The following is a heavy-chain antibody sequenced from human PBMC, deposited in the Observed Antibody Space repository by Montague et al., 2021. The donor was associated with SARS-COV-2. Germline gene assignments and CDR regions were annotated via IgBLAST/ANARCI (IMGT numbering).Heavy chain of an antibody. V-gene: IGHV6-1*01. CDR2: TYYRSKWYN. CDR3: ARGADRYYFYGMDV. CDR1: GDSVAGNRAA. D-gene: IGHD6-19*01. Sequence: CAISGDSVAGNRAAWNWNGQSPSIGLEWLGRTYYRSKWYNEYAVSVNSRITINPDTSKNQFSLQVNSVTPEDTAVYYCARGADRYYFYGMDVWGQGTTVTVSS. J-gene: IGHJ6*02.